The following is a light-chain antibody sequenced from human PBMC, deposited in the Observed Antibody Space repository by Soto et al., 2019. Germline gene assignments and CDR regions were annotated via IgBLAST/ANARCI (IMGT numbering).Light chain of an antibody. V-gene: IGLV2-11*01. CDR1: SSDVGGYNF. J-gene: IGLJ2*01. Sequence: QSALTQPRSVSGSPGQSVTISCTGTSSDVGGYNFVSWYQQYPGKVPKLIIYDVSQRPSGVPDRFSASKSDNTASLTISGLQAEDEADYYCCSYVGGHTLFGGGTKLTVL. CDR2: DVS. CDR3: CSYVGGHTL.